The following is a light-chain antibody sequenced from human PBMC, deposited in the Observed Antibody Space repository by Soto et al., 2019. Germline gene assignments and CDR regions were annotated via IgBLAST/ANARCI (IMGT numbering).Light chain of an antibody. Sequence: QSVLTQPVSVSGSPGQSITIFCTGTSSDVGGYNYVSWYQQHPGKAPKLMIYDVSNRPSGVSNRFSGSKSGNTASLTISGLQAEDEADYYCSSYTSSSTLEGVFGTGTKVTVL. V-gene: IGLV2-14*01. J-gene: IGLJ1*01. CDR1: SSDVGGYNY. CDR3: SSYTSSSTLEGV. CDR2: DVS.